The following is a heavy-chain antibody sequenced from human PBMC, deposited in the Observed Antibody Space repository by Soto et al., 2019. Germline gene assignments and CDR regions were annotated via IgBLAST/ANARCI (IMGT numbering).Heavy chain of an antibody. Sequence: PGGSLRLSCAASGFTFSSYAMSWVRQAPGKGLEWVSAISGSGGSTYYADSVKGRFTISRDNSKNTLYLQMNSLRAEDTAVYYCTRDPGAYSSTWSFYFDSWGQGTLVTVSS. J-gene: IGHJ4*02. D-gene: IGHD6-13*01. V-gene: IGHV3-23*01. CDR3: TRDPGAYSSTWSFYFDS. CDR1: GFTFSSYA. CDR2: ISGSGGST.